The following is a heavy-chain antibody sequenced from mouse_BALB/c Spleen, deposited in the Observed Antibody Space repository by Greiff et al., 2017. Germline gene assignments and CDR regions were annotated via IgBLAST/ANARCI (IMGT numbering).Heavy chain of an antibody. CDR1: GYTFTSYW. Sequence: VQLQQSGAELARPGASVKLSCKASGYTFTSYWMQWVKQRPGQGLEWIGAIYPGDGDTRYTQKFKGKATLTADKSSSTAYMQLISLASEDSAVYYCARTDGYDGDFDYWGQGTTLTVSS. J-gene: IGHJ2*01. V-gene: IGHV1-87*01. D-gene: IGHD2-2*01. CDR2: IYPGDGDT. CDR3: ARTDGYDGDFDY.